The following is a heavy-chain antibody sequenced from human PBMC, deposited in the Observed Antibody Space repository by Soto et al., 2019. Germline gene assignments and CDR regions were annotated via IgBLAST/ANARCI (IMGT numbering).Heavy chain of an antibody. V-gene: IGHV3-11*04. CDR2: ISSSGSTI. D-gene: IGHD6-19*01. CDR3: ARDGTYSSGWYDAFDI. J-gene: IGHJ3*02. CDR1: GFTFSDYY. Sequence: GGSLRLSCAASGFTFSDYYMSWIRQAPGKGLEWVSYISSSGSTIYYADSVKGRFTISRDNAKNSLYLQMNSLRAEDTAVYYCARDGTYSSGWYDAFDIWGQGTMVTVSS.